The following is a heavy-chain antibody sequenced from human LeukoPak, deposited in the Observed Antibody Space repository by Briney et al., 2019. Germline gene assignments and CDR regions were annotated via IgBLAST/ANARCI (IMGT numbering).Heavy chain of an antibody. Sequence: GGSLRLSCAASGFTFSSYSMNWVRQAPGKGLEWVSSISSSSSYIYYADSVKGRFTISRDNAKNSLYLQMNSLRAEDTAVYYCAREIDEVYYDSSGVDYWGQGTLVTVSS. CDR3: AREIDEVYYDSSGVDY. D-gene: IGHD3-22*01. J-gene: IGHJ4*02. CDR1: GFTFSSYS. V-gene: IGHV3-21*01. CDR2: ISSSSSYI.